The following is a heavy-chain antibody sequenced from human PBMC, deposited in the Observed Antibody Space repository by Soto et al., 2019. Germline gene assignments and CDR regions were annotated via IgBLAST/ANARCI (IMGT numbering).Heavy chain of an antibody. D-gene: IGHD6-19*01. CDR3: ARGASSGWYGSDYYYGMDV. CDR2: IIPIFGTA. Sequence: ASVKVSCKASGGTFSSYAISWVRQAPGQGLEWMGGIIPIFGTANYAQKFQGRVTITADESTSTAYMEQSSLRSEDTAVYYCARGASSGWYGSDYYYGMDVWGQGTTVTVSS. V-gene: IGHV1-69*13. J-gene: IGHJ6*02. CDR1: GGTFSSYA.